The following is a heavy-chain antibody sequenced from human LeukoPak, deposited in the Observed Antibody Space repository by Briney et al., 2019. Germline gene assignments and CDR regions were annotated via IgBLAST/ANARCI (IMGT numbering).Heavy chain of an antibody. J-gene: IGHJ5*02. CDR3: ARDQETWFDP. CDR1: GGSISSYY. D-gene: IGHD5-24*01. Sequence: SETLSLTCTVSGGSISSYYWSWIRQPPGKGLEWIGYIYYSGSTNYNPSLKSRVTISVDTSKDQFSLKLSSVTAADTAVYYCARDQETWFDPWGQGTLVTVSS. CDR2: IYYSGST. V-gene: IGHV4-59*01.